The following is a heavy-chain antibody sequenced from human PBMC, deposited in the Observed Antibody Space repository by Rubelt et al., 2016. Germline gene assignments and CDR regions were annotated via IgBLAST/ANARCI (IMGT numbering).Heavy chain of an antibody. CDR2: INHGGST. Sequence: QVQLQESGPGLVKPSETLSLTCAVYGGSFSGYYWSWIRQPPGKGLEWNGEINHGGSTNYNPSLKSRVTISVDTSKNQFSLKLSSVTAADTAVYYCARVTDYGGNSDAFDIWGQGTMVTVSS. J-gene: IGHJ3*02. CDR1: GGSFSGYY. CDR3: ARVTDYGGNSDAFDI. V-gene: IGHV4-34*01. D-gene: IGHD4-23*01.